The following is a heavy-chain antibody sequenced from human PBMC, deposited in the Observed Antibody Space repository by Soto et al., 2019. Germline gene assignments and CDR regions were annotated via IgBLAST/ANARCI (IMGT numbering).Heavy chain of an antibody. D-gene: IGHD4-17*01. J-gene: IGHJ6*02. V-gene: IGHV4-31*03. Sequence: SETLSLTCTVSGGSISSGGYYWSWIRQHPGKGLEWIGYIYYSGSTYYNPSLKSRVTISVDTSKNQFSLKLSSVTAADTAVYYCARDQWVGLGAAVNDYYYYGMDVWGQGTTVTVSS. CDR1: GGSISSGGYY. CDR3: ARDQWVGLGAAVNDYYYYGMDV. CDR2: IYYSGST.